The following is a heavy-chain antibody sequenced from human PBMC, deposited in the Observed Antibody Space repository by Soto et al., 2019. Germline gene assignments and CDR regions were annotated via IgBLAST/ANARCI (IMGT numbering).Heavy chain of an antibody. D-gene: IGHD2-21*01. CDR3: ARGDGDNQVD. CDR2: IYYSGST. V-gene: IGHV4-61*01. Sequence: QVQLQESGPGLVKPSETLSLTCTVSGGSVSSGSYYWSWIRQPPGKVLEWIGYIYYSGSTNYNPSLKRRVNISVDTAKNKFYLKLSSVTAADTAVYYCARGDGDNQVDWGQGPLVTVSS. J-gene: IGHJ4*02. CDR1: GGSVSSGSYY.